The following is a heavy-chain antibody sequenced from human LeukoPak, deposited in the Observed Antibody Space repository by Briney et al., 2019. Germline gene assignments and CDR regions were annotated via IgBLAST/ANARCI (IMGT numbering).Heavy chain of an antibody. J-gene: IGHJ2*01. CDR1: GGTFNSYA. D-gene: IGHD3-3*02. Sequence: GASVKVSCKPTGGTFNSYAITWGRQARGQGGEYMGLIVPQFGTPNYARNFQGRVAITTDKYTNTNYMELTRRRAEETDVYFCAREAIPFLANLSVNYWHLDLWGRGSLVTVSS. CDR2: IVPQFGTP. V-gene: IGHV1-69*05. CDR3: AREAIPFLANLSVNYWHLDL.